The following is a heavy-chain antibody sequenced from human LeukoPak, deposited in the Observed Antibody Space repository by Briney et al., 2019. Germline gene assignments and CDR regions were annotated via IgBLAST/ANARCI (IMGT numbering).Heavy chain of an antibody. CDR3: AREGASDFRTLDAFDI. CDR2: ISAYNAYT. D-gene: IGHD2-21*02. Sequence: ASVKVSCKASGYTFTSYGITWVRQAPGQGLEWMGWISAYNAYTYYAQKLQGRVTMTTDTSTSTAYMELRSLRSDDTAVYYCAREGASDFRTLDAFDIWGQGTMVTVSS. J-gene: IGHJ3*02. V-gene: IGHV1-18*01. CDR1: GYTFTSYG.